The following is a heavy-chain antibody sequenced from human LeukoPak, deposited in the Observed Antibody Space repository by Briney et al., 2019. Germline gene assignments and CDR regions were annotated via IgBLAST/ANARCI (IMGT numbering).Heavy chain of an antibody. Sequence: GGTLRLSCAASGFIFSSYAMSWVRQAPGKGLEWVSGINGSGGRTYYADSVKGRFTISRDNSKNTLYLQMNSLRAEDTAVYYCAKDRELNYYDSSGLASYWGQGTLVTVSS. V-gene: IGHV3-23*01. CDR1: GFIFSSYA. CDR3: AKDRELNYYDSSGLASY. J-gene: IGHJ4*02. D-gene: IGHD3-22*01. CDR2: INGSGGRT.